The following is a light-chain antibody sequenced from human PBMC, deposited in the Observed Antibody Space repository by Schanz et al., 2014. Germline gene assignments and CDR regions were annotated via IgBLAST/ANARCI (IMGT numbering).Light chain of an antibody. J-gene: IGLJ2*01. CDR2: GIN. CDR3: CSYADTYTSLV. V-gene: IGLV2-8*01. Sequence: QSALTQPPSASGSPGQSVTISCTGSSSDIGGYNSVSWYQQFPDKAPKLMIYGINKRPSGVPDRFSGSKSGNTASLTISGLQAEGEAQYYCCSYADTYTSLVFGGGTKLTVL. CDR1: SSDIGGYNS.